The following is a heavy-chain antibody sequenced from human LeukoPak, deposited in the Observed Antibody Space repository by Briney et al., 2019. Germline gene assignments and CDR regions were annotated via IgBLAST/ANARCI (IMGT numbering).Heavy chain of an antibody. CDR3: ARDTLSPGRSLD. V-gene: IGHV4-38-2*02. D-gene: IGHD2/OR15-2a*01. CDR2: IYHSGST. J-gene: IGHJ4*01. CDR1: GYSISSGYY. Sequence: SETLSLTCTVSGYSISSGYYWGWIRQPPGNGLEWIGSIYHSGSTYYNPSLKSRVTISVDTSKNQFSLKLSSVTAADTAVYYCARDTLSPGRSLDWGQEPWSPSPQ.